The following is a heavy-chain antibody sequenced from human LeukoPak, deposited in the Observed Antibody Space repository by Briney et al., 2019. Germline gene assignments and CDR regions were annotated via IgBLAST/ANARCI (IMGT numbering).Heavy chain of an antibody. V-gene: IGHV3-7*01. D-gene: IGHD3-10*01. CDR2: IKHDGREK. CDR3: ERGGRSLWFADLLTN. CDR1: GFNFSNYW. Sequence: PGGALRLSCQGSGFNFSNYWMVWVRQAPGKGLDWVANIKHDGREKHFVDSVKGRFSISRDNAHNSLYLDMNNLRPEDTALYFCERGGRSLWFADLLTNWGEGILVAVSS. J-gene: IGHJ1*01.